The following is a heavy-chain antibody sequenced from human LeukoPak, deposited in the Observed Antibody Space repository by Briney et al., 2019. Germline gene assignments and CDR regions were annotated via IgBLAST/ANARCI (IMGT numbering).Heavy chain of an antibody. V-gene: IGHV3-7*01. CDR1: GFTFSSYW. Sequence: GGSLRLSCAASGFTFSSYWMSWVRQAPGKGLEWVANIKQDGSEKYYVDSVKGRFTISRDNAKNSLYLQMNSLRAEDTAVYYCARDQAQWLDYFDYWGQGTLVTVSS. CDR3: ARDQAQWLDYFDY. CDR2: IKQDGSEK. D-gene: IGHD6-19*01. J-gene: IGHJ4*02.